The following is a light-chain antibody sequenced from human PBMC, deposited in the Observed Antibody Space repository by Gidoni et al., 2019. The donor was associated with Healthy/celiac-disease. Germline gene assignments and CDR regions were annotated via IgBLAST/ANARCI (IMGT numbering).Light chain of an antibody. J-gene: IGKJ4*01. CDR3: QQYGSSPLT. CDR1: QSVSSSY. CDR2: GAS. Sequence: EIVFTQSPGTLSLSPGERATLSCRASQSVSSSYLAWYQQKPGQAPRLLIYGASSRATGIPDRCSGSGSGTDFTLTISRLEPEDFAVYYCQQYGSSPLTFXGXTKVEIK. V-gene: IGKV3-20*01.